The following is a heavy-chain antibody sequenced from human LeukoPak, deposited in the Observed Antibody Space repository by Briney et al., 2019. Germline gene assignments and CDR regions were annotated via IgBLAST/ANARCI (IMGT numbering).Heavy chain of an antibody. J-gene: IGHJ3*02. V-gene: IGHV3-23*01. CDR2: VGLDDAT. D-gene: IGHD3-22*01. CDR3: AKDLQAYYYDSSGYYYAGATAFDI. CDR1: GFIFSDYA. Sequence: PGGSLRLSCVASGFIFSDYAMNWVRQAPGKGLEWVSVVGLDDATYYKDSVKGRFTISRDNSKNTLSLQMNSLRAEDTAVYYCAKDLQAYYYDSSGYYYAGATAFDIWGQGTMVTVSS.